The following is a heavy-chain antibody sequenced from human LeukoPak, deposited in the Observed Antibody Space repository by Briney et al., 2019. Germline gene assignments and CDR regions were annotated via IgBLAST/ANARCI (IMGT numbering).Heavy chain of an antibody. D-gene: IGHD5-24*01. V-gene: IGHV3-21*01. CDR3: AREDGYNGNWFDP. Sequence: GGSLRLSCAASGFTFSSYSMNWVRQAPGKGLEWVSSISSSSYIYYADSVKGRFTISRDNAKNSLYLQMNSLRAEDTAVYYCAREDGYNGNWFDPWGQGTLVTVSS. CDR2: ISSSSYI. CDR1: GFTFSSYS. J-gene: IGHJ5*02.